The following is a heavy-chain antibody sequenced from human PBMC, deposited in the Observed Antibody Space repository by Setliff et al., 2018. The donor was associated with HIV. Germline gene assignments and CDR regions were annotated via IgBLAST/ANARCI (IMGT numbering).Heavy chain of an antibody. CDR2: IHTSGDT. CDR3: AKGRAGGLDA. CDR1: GDSIDSGPSY. Sequence: PSETLSLTCTVSGDSIDSGPSYWTWIRQVAGRGLEWIGQIHTSGDTHYNPSLKSRISISIDTSKSQFSLKLNSVTAADTAVYYCAKGRAGGLDAWGQGSLVTVSS. V-gene: IGHV4-61*09. D-gene: IGHD3-16*01. J-gene: IGHJ5*02.